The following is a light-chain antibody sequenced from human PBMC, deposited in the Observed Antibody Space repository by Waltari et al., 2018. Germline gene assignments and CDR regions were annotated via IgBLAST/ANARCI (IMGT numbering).Light chain of an antibody. CDR1: SGSVSSTSY. J-gene: IGLJ3*02. V-gene: IGLV8-61*01. Sequence: QTVVTQEPSLSVSPGGTVTLTCALSSGSVSSTSYASWYQQTPGQAPRKVVYKINNRSSGVPDHFSGAMLGNKAALTITGAQAEDESDYYCVLYMGSGIWVFGGGTKLTVL. CDR2: KIN. CDR3: VLYMGSGIWV.